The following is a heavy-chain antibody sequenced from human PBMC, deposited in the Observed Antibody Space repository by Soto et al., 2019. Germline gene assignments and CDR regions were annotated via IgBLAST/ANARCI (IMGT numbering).Heavy chain of an antibody. J-gene: IGHJ6*02. V-gene: IGHV2-70*01. Sequence: ASGPTLVNPTQTLTLTCSFSGFSLSTSGMCVSWIRQPPGKTLEWLALIDWDDEKYYSTSLKTRLTISKDTSKNQVVLTMTNMDPVDTATYYCARIKVMCSGGSCSYYYYYGMDVWGQGTTVTVSS. CDR1: GFSLSTSGMC. D-gene: IGHD2-15*01. CDR2: IDWDDEK. CDR3: ARIKVMCSGGSCSYYYYYGMDV.